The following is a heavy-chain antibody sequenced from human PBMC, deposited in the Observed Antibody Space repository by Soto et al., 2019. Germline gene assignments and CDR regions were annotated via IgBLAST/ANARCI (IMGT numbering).Heavy chain of an antibody. CDR1: GYTLTTHD. CDR3: ARDGYGDYFKYYYYYMDV. Sequence: ASVKVSCKTSGYTLTTHDGHWVRQAPGQRLEWMGWINVGNGNTKYSQKFQGRVTITRDTSASTSYMELSSLTSEDTAVYYFARDGYGDYFKYYYYYMDVWGKGTTVTVSS. D-gene: IGHD4-17*01. V-gene: IGHV1-3*01. J-gene: IGHJ6*03. CDR2: INVGNGNT.